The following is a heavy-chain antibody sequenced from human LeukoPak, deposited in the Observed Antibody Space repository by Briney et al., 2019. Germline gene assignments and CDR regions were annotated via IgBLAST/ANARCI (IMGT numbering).Heavy chain of an antibody. D-gene: IGHD2-2*01. CDR1: SDSIFTSNW. Sequence: SGTLSLTCTVSSDSIFTSNWWSWVRQPPGKGLEWIGQIFHSGSTSHSPSLKSRVTISMDKSKNQISLRLTSVTAADTAVYYCARSPTKRVPEDYWGQGTLVTVSS. CDR2: IFHSGST. CDR3: ARSPTKRVPEDY. J-gene: IGHJ4*02. V-gene: IGHV4-4*02.